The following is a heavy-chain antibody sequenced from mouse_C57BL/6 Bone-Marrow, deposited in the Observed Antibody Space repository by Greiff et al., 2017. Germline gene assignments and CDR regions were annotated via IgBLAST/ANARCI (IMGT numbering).Heavy chain of an antibody. CDR3: AKQIYDGYYDYAMDY. Sequence: EVKLVESGGGLVKPGGSLKLSCAASGFTFSDYGMHWVRQAPEKGLEWVAYISSGSSTIYYADTVKGRFTISRDNAKNTLFLQMTSLRSEDTAMYYCAKQIYDGYYDYAMDYWGQGTSVTVSS. V-gene: IGHV5-17*01. CDR2: ISSGSSTI. CDR1: GFTFSDYG. J-gene: IGHJ4*01. D-gene: IGHD2-3*01.